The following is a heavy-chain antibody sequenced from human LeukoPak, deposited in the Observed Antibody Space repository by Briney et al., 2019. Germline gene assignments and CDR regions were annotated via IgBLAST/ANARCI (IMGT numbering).Heavy chain of an antibody. CDR3: ARAIRRSCTNGVCYIGY. J-gene: IGHJ4*02. Sequence: ASVKVSCKASGYTFTSYDINLVRQATGQGLEWMGWMNPNSGNTGYAQKFQGRVTMTRNTSISTAYMELSSLRSEDTAVYYCARAIRRSCTNGVCYIGYWGQGTLVTVSS. CDR1: GYTFTSYD. V-gene: IGHV1-8*01. CDR2: MNPNSGNT. D-gene: IGHD2-8*01.